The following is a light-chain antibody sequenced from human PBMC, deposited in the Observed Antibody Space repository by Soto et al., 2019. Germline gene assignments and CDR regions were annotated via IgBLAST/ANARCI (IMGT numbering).Light chain of an antibody. J-gene: IGKJ1*01. CDR3: QQSYSTTWT. CDR1: QGIRSA. V-gene: IGKV1-39*01. Sequence: IQVTQSPSSLSACVGDRVTISFRTSQGIRSALGWYQQKPGKAPKLLIYAASSLQSGVPSRFSGSGSETDFTLTISSLQPEDFATYSCQQSYSTTWTFGQGTKVDIK. CDR2: AAS.